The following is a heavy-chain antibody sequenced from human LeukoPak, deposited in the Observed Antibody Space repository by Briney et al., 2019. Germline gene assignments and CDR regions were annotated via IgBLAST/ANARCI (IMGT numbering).Heavy chain of an antibody. CDR1: GGSVINTNW. Sequence: SETLSLTCGVSGGSVINTNWWTWVRQPPGRGLEWIGEVHLDGRTNYNPSLESRLTMSVDVSENQVSLKLPSVTAADTAVYYRAREGGFYRPLDYSGQGTLVTVSS. CDR2: VHLDGRT. D-gene: IGHD3-3*01. CDR3: AREGGFYRPLDY. V-gene: IGHV4-4*02. J-gene: IGHJ4*02.